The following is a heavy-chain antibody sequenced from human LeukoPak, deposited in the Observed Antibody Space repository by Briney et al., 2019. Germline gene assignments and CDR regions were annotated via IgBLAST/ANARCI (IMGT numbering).Heavy chain of an antibody. Sequence: ASVKVSCKASGYTFTGYYMHRVRQAPGQGLEWMGWINPSRGGTNSAQKFQGRVTMTRDTSISTAYMDLSSLRSDDTAVYYCARGGGRYSSSWEIDYWGQGTLVTVSS. D-gene: IGHD6-13*01. CDR3: ARGGGRYSSSWEIDY. J-gene: IGHJ4*02. CDR1: GYTFTGYY. V-gene: IGHV1-2*02. CDR2: INPSRGGT.